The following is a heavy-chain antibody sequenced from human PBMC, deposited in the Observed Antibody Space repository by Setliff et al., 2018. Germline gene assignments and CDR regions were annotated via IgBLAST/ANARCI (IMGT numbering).Heavy chain of an antibody. J-gene: IGHJ4*02. CDR3: AGSTVTQVDY. CDR1: GGSLSGAS. CDR2: IYYSGST. D-gene: IGHD4-17*01. Sequence: SETLSLTCTVSGGSLSGASIVTWIRQPPGKGLEWIGYIYYSGSTNYNPSLKSRVTISVDTSKNHFSLKLSSVTAADTAVYYCAGSTVTQVDYWGQGTLVTVSS. V-gene: IGHV4-59*08.